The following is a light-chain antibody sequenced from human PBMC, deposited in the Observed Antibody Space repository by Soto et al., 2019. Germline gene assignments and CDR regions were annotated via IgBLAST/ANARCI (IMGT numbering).Light chain of an antibody. J-gene: IGKJ5*01. CDR1: QSVRSNC. CDR3: QQYGSSPQT. CDR2: GAS. V-gene: IGKV3-20*01. Sequence: EIVLTQSPGTLSMSPGESATLSCRASQSVRSNCLAWYQQNPGQAPRLLIYGASNRATGIPDRFSGSGSGSDFTLTISRLEPEDFAVYYCQQYGSSPQTFGQGTRLDIE.